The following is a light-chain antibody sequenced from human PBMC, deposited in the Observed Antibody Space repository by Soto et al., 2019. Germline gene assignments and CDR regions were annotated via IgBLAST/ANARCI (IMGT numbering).Light chain of an antibody. Sequence: DIVITQSPSSLSASVGDRVTITCRASQTIITYLNWYQQKPGKAPKLLIYGTSNLQSGVPSRFRGSASGTDFTLTISSLQPEDFATYYCQQSYSKSVTFGQGTKVDIK. CDR1: QTIITY. J-gene: IGKJ1*01. CDR3: QQSYSKSVT. V-gene: IGKV1-39*01. CDR2: GTS.